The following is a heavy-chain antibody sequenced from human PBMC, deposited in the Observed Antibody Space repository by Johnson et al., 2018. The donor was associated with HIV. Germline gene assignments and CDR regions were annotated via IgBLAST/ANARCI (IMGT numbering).Heavy chain of an antibody. CDR2: ISYDGSNK. V-gene: IGHV3-30-3*01. J-gene: IGHJ3*02. CDR1: GFTFSSYA. D-gene: IGHD6-19*01. Sequence: QVQLVESGGGVVQPGRSLRLSCAASGFTFSSYAMHWVRQAPGKGLEWVAVISYDGSNKYYADSVKGRFTISRDNSKNTLYLQMNSLRAEDTAVYYCARDRLYSGCWYGTDAFDIWGQGTMVTVSS. CDR3: ARDRLYSGCWYGTDAFDI.